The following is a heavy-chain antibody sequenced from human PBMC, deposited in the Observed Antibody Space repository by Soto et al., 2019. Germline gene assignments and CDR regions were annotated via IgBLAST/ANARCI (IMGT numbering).Heavy chain of an antibody. CDR3: ARITSYSSNWYFYYYGMDV. CDR2: INPNSGGT. D-gene: IGHD6-13*01. J-gene: IGHJ6*02. V-gene: IGHV1-2*02. Sequence: GASVKVSCKASGYTFTGYYMHWVRQAPGQGLEWMGWINPNSGGTNYAQKFQGRVTMTRDTSISTAYMELSRPRSDDTAVYYCARITSYSSNWYFYYYGMDVWGQGTTVTVSS. CDR1: GYTFTGYY.